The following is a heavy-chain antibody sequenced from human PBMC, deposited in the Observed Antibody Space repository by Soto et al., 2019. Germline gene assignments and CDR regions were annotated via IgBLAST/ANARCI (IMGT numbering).Heavy chain of an antibody. Sequence: QITLKESGPTLVRPTQTLTLTCTFSGFSLTTSGVGVGWIRQPPGKALEWLAVIYWDDDKRYSSSLKSRLTIXXDXPXTQEALTMTNMDPVDTATYYCAHHPYYGLGSYSFDYWGQGTLVTVSS. CDR3: AHHPYYGLGSYSFDY. V-gene: IGHV2-5*02. D-gene: IGHD3-10*01. CDR2: IYWDDDK. J-gene: IGHJ4*02. CDR1: GFSLTTSGVG.